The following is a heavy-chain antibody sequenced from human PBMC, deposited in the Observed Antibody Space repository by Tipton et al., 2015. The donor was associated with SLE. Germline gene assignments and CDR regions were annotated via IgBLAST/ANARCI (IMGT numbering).Heavy chain of an antibody. J-gene: IGHJ4*02. CDR1: GFTFSSYA. D-gene: IGHD1-1*01. CDR2: ISYDGSNK. Sequence: RSLRLSCAASGFTFSSYAMHWVRQAPGKGLEWVAVISYDGSNKYYADSVKGRFTISRDNSKNTLYLQMNSLRAEDTAVYYCAAELEPPYWGQGTLVTVSS. CDR3: AAELEPPY. V-gene: IGHV3-30-3*01.